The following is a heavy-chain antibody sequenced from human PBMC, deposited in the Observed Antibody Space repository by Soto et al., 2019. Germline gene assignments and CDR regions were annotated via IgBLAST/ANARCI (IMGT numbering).Heavy chain of an antibody. D-gene: IGHD6-19*01. CDR1: GFTFSNYG. Sequence: PGGSLRLSCAASGFTFSNYGMHWVRQAPGKGPEWLAVIYYDGSNEDYTDSVKGRFTISRDNSKNTLYIQMNSLRAEDTAVYYCARASLMYRTGWYPFDYWGQGARVTSPQ. CDR3: ARASLMYRTGWYPFDY. V-gene: IGHV3-33*01. J-gene: IGHJ4*02. CDR2: IYYDGSNE.